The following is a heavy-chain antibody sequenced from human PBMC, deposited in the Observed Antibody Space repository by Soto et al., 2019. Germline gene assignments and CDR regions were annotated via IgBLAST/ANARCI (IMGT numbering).Heavy chain of an antibody. J-gene: IGHJ4*02. CDR1: GFMLSSYT. CDR3: ARGCSSASCYYY. D-gene: IGHD2-2*01. CDR2: VSFRGDI. Sequence: GFLRLSCTASGFMLSSYTMNWVRQAPGKGLEWVSSVSFRGDIYYADSLKGRFTISIDDAKNSLYLKMNSLRAEDTAVYYCARGCSSASCYYYWGQGTLVTVSS. V-gene: IGHV3-21*01.